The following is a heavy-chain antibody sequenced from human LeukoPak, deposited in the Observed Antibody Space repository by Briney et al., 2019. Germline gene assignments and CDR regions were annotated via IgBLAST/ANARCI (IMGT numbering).Heavy chain of an antibody. V-gene: IGHV3-48*01. D-gene: IGHD1-26*01. Sequence: PGGSLRLSCAASGFTLSPYSMNWVRRAPGKGLEWVSYISSSSSTIYYADSVKGRFTISRDNAKNSLYLQMNSLRAEDTAVYYCARDSMGGTLWAFDIWGQGTMVTVSS. J-gene: IGHJ3*02. CDR2: ISSSSSTI. CDR1: GFTLSPYS. CDR3: ARDSMGGTLWAFDI.